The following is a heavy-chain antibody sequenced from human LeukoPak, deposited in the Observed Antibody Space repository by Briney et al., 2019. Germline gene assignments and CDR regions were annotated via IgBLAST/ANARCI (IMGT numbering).Heavy chain of an antibody. D-gene: IGHD6-19*01. CDR2: INPNSGGT. CDR1: GYTFTGDY. V-gene: IGHV1-2*06. J-gene: IGHJ4*02. CDR3: ARGPWSSGWSTDFDY. Sequence: GASVKVPCKASGYTFTGDYMHWLRQAPGQGLEWMGRINPNSGGTNYAQKFQGRVTITRDTSISTAYMELSRLRSDDTAVYYCARGPWSSGWSTDFDYWGQGTLVTVSS.